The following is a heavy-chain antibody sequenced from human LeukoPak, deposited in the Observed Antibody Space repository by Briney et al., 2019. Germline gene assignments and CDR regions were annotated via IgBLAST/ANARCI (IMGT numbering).Heavy chain of an antibody. V-gene: IGHV3-7*01. CDR2: IKEDGSEK. D-gene: IGHD6-6*01. J-gene: IGHJ4*02. CDR1: GFTFSRYW. Sequence: PGGSLRLSCAASGFTFSRYWMSWVRQAPGKGLEWVANIKEDGSEKYYVDSVKGRFTISRDNAKKSLYLQMNSLRAEDTAVYYCARDDYRSSDFWGQGTLVTVPS. CDR3: ARDDYRSSDF.